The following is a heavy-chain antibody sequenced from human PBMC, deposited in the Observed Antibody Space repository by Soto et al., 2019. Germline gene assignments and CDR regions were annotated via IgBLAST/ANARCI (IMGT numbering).Heavy chain of an antibody. CDR3: ARGGIVATYLVNSSGWPFDY. J-gene: IGHJ4*02. V-gene: IGHV1-69*13. D-gene: IGHD6-19*01. Sequence: GASVKVSCKASGGTFSSYAISWVRQAPGQGLEWMGGIIPIFGTANYAQKFQGRVTITADESTSTAYMELSSLRSEDTAVYYCARGGIVATYLVNSSGWPFDYWGQGTLVTVSS. CDR1: GGTFSSYA. CDR2: IIPIFGTA.